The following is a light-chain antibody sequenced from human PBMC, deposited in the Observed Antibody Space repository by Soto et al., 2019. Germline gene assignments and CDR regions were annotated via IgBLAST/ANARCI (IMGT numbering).Light chain of an antibody. Sequence: QSALTQPASVSGSPGQSITISCTGTSSDVGGYNYVSWYQQHPGKAPKLMIYEVSNRPSGVSNRFSGSKSGNTASLTISELQAEDEADYYCSSYTSSSTLYVFGTGTKVIVL. J-gene: IGLJ1*01. V-gene: IGLV2-14*01. CDR1: SSDVGGYNY. CDR2: EVS. CDR3: SSYTSSSTLYV.